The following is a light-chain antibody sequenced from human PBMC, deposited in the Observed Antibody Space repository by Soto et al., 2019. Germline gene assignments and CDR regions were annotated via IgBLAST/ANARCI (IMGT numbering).Light chain of an antibody. J-gene: IGLJ2*01. CDR3: SSYTSSSTLV. CDR2: DVS. CDR1: SSDVGGYSY. V-gene: IGLV2-14*01. Sequence: QSALTQPASVSGSPGQSITISCTGTSSDVGGYSYVSWYQQHPGKVPKLMIFDVSDRPSVVSNRFSGSKSGNTASLTISGLQAEDEADYYCSSYTSSSTLVFGGGTQLTVL.